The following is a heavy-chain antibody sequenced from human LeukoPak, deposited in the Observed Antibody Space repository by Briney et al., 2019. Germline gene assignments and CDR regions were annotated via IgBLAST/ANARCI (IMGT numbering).Heavy chain of an antibody. J-gene: IGHJ3*02. Sequence: SETLSLTCAVYGGSFSGYYWSWIRLPPGKGLERIGELNHSGSTNYNPSLKSRVSISVDTSKNQFSLMLSSVTAADTAVYYCARKEQWLPHDAFDIWGQGTMVTVSS. CDR1: GGSFSGYY. CDR2: LNHSGST. CDR3: ARKEQWLPHDAFDI. D-gene: IGHD6-19*01. V-gene: IGHV4-34*01.